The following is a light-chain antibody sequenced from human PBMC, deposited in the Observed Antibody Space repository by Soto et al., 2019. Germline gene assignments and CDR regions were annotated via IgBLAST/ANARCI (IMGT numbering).Light chain of an antibody. CDR1: QNISRF. CDR3: QQSYNSPLT. V-gene: IGKV1-39*01. Sequence: DIQMTQSPSSLSASVGDRVTITCRSSQNISRFLNWYQQKQGRAPNLLIYGVSTLQVGVPSRFSGSGFGTDFSLTISSLQPADFGTYSCQQSYNSPLTFGQGTKVDIK. CDR2: GVS. J-gene: IGKJ1*01.